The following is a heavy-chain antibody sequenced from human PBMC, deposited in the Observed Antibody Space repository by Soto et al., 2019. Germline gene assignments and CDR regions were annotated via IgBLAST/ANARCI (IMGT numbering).Heavy chain of an antibody. V-gene: IGHV4-34*01. Sequence: SETLSLTCAVYGGSFSGYYWTWIRQPPGTGLEWIGEINHSGSTNYNPSLKSRVTISVDTSKNQFSLKLTSVTAADTAVYYCARDLGSYGQTADFDYWGQGTLVTVSS. D-gene: IGHD5-18*01. CDR1: GGSFSGYY. CDR3: ARDLGSYGQTADFDY. J-gene: IGHJ4*02. CDR2: INHSGST.